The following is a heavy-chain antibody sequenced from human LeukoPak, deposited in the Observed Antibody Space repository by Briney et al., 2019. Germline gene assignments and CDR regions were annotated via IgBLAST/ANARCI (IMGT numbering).Heavy chain of an antibody. J-gene: IGHJ4*02. V-gene: IGHV1-3*01. CDR2: INAGNGNT. D-gene: IGHD6-19*01. CDR1: GYTFTSYA. Sequence: ASVKVSCKASGYTFTSYAMHWVRQAPGQRLEWMGWINAGNGNTKYSQKFQGRVTITRDTSASTAYMALSSLRSEDTAVYYCARATSSGWSLYYFDYWGPGTLVTVSS. CDR3: ARATSSGWSLYYFDY.